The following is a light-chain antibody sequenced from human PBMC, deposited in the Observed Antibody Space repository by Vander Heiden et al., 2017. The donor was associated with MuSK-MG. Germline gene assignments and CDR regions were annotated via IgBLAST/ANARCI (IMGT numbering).Light chain of an antibody. CDR1: QSISSW. CDR2: DAS. V-gene: IGKV1-5*01. Sequence: QMNQSPSTPSASVGDTVTITCRASQSISSWLAWYQQKPGKAPKLLIYDASRLESGVPSRVSGSGSETEFTLTSSRLQPDDIATYYCQHNNSYVTFGGGTKVEIK. J-gene: IGKJ4*01. CDR3: QHNNSYVT.